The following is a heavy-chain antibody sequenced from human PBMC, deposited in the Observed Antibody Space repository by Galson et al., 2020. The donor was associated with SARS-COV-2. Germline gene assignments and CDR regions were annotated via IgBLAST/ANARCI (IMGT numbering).Heavy chain of an antibody. CDR1: GVSISSSSYY. Sequence: SETLSLTCTVSGVSISSSSYYCGWLRPPPKKGLEWIGSSYYSGTTYYNPSLKRRITLSVDTSKNQFSLKLSSVTAADTAVYYCAREIRVYYDSSGYYEYGVIWFDPWGQGTLVTVSS. CDR3: AREIRVYYDSSGYYEYGVIWFDP. J-gene: IGHJ5*02. V-gene: IGHV4-39*02. D-gene: IGHD3-22*01. CDR2: SYYSGTT.